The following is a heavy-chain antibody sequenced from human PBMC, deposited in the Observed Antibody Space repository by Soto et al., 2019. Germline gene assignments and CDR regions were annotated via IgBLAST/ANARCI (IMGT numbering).Heavy chain of an antibody. CDR2: IYVTGAV. V-gene: IGHV4-31*03. CDR3: ARLRIATNNYKWFDP. CDR1: GAALNSGNYY. D-gene: IGHD2-21*01. Sequence: SETLSLTCSVYGAALNSGNYYWSWIRQVPGKGLEWIGHIYVTGAVDYNPSLRDRITISQDTSERQFSLNLRLVTAADTAVYYCARLRIATNNYKWFDPWGQGTLGTVS. J-gene: IGHJ5*02.